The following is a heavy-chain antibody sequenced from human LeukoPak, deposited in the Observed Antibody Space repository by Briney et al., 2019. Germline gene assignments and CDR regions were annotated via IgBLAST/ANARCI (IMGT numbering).Heavy chain of an antibody. V-gene: IGHV3-53*01. J-gene: IGHJ4*02. CDR3: AIRNGSYAYYFGC. CDR2: TFNDGTT. Sequence: GGSLRLSCAASGFTVSRKFMTWVRQAPGKGLEWVSLTFNDGTTYYAASVRGRFSVSRDNSKNTLYLQMNSLRAEDSALYYCAIRNGSYAYYFGCWGQGTLVAVSP. D-gene: IGHD1-26*01. CDR1: GFTVSRKF.